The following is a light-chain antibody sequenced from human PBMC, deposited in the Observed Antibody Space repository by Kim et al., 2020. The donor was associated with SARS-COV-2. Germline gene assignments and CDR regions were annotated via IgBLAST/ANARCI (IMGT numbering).Light chain of an antibody. Sequence: DIQMTQSPSAMSSSVRDRVTITCRASQGINNFLVWFQVRPGRDPRRLISAAPNLHSGIPSNFSGSRSGTEISLKISTLQPEDFTIYYCLQHNSDSQATSGQGTKLEI. J-gene: IGKJ2*01. CDR3: LQHNSDSQAT. V-gene: IGKV1-17*03. CDR1: QGINNF. CDR2: AAP.